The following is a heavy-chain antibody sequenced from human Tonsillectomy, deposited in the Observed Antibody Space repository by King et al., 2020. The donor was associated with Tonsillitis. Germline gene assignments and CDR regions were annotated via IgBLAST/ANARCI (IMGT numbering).Heavy chain of an antibody. V-gene: IGHV3-33*01. Sequence: HVQLVESGGGVVQPGRSLRLSCAASGFTFSSFGIHWVRQAPGKGLEWVALIWYDGSNKYYVDSGKGRLTISRDNSRSTLYLQMDHLRAEDTAVYFCARDLSAAHNVFDIWGQGTMVSVSS. J-gene: IGHJ3*02. D-gene: IGHD6-25*01. CDR3: ARDLSAAHNVFDI. CDR1: GFTFSSFG. CDR2: IWYDGSNK.